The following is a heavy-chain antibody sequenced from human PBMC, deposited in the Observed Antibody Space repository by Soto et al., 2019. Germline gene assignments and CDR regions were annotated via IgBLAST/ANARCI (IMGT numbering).Heavy chain of an antibody. Sequence: LSLTCTVSGGSICSDDYYWSWIRQAPGRGLEWIGYIHSSGSIYYNPSLKSRATMSIDTAGNQFSLKVSSVTVADTAVYYCARDLDGLHDDTSGPFPRPGWGQGTLVTVS. CDR1: GGSICSDDYY. CDR3: ARDLDGLHDDTSGPFPRPG. V-gene: IGHV4-30-4*01. D-gene: IGHD3-22*01. J-gene: IGHJ1*01. CDR2: IHSSGSI.